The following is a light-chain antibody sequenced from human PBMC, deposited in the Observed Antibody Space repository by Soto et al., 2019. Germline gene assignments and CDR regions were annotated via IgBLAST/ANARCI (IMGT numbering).Light chain of an antibody. CDR1: QSVSSN. Sequence: IVRTQSQATLSVSPGERATLSCRASQSVSSNLAWYQQKPGQAPRLLIYGASTRATGIPARFSGSGSGTEFTLTISSLQSEDFAVYYCQQYNNWPQTFGQGTKVDI. V-gene: IGKV3-15*01. CDR3: QQYNNWPQT. J-gene: IGKJ1*01. CDR2: GAS.